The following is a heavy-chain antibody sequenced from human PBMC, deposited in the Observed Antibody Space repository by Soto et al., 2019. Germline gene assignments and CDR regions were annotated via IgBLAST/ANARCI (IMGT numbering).Heavy chain of an antibody. V-gene: IGHV5-51*01. J-gene: IGHJ2*01. Sequence: EVQLVQSGAEVKKPGESLKISCEASGYSFTDYWIGWVRQMPGKGLEWMGIIYPGDSDTRYSSSFQGQVSISADKSVNTAYLQWNSLKASDSAIYYCARQEVYSCSGATCSSWYFDFWGRGTLVTVSS. CDR1: GYSFTDYW. CDR3: ARQEVYSCSGATCSSWYFDF. D-gene: IGHD2-15*01. CDR2: IYPGDSDT.